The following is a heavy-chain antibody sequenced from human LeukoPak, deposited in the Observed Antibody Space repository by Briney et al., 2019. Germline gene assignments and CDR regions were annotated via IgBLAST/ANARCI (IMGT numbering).Heavy chain of an antibody. CDR3: ARVSSGSYFGYYYYYMDV. D-gene: IGHD1-26*01. J-gene: IGHJ6*03. CDR2: INSDGSST. Sequence: GGSLRLSCAASGFTFSNYWMHWVRQAPGKGLGWVSRINSDGSSTNYADSVKGRFTISRDNAKNTLYLQMNSLRAEDTAVYYCARVSSGSYFGYYYYYMDVWGKGTTVTVSS. CDR1: GFTFSNYW. V-gene: IGHV3-74*01.